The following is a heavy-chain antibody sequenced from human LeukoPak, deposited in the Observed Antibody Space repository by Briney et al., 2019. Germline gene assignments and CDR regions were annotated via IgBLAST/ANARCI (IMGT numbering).Heavy chain of an antibody. CDR1: GFTFSSYA. CDR2: LRGDGET. J-gene: IGHJ4*02. Sequence: GGSLRLSCAASGFTFSSYAMSWVRQAPARGLEWVSSLRGDGETFYIDSVKGRFTLSRDESRNTVYLQLNNLRVEDAAVYFCAKASWVSRADAVLWGQGTLVTVSS. V-gene: IGHV3-23*01. CDR3: AKASWVSRADAVL. D-gene: IGHD3-16*01.